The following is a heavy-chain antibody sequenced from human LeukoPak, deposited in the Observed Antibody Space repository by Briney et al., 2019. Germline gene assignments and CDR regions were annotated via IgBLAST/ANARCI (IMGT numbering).Heavy chain of an antibody. CDR3: ARPMVRGVIITYSFDY. V-gene: IGHV3-21*01. CDR2: ISSSSSYI. J-gene: IGHJ4*02. CDR1: GFTFSSYS. D-gene: IGHD3-10*01. Sequence: GGSLRLSCAASGFTFSSYSMNWVRQAPGKGLEWVSSISSSSSYIYYADSVKGRFTISRDNAKNSLYLQMNSLRAEDTAVYYCARPMVRGVIITYSFDYWGQGTLVTVSS.